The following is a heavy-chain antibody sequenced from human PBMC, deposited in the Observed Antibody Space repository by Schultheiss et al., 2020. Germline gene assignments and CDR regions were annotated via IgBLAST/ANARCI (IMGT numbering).Heavy chain of an antibody. D-gene: IGHD2-8*01. CDR1: GGSISSYY. CDR3: SSWSPYYGMDV. V-gene: IGHV4-59*04. J-gene: IGHJ6*02. CDR2: IYHSGST. Sequence: SETLSLTCTVSGGSISSYYWSWIRQPPGKGLEWIGYIYHSGSTYYNPSLKSRVTISVDTSKNQFSLKLSSVTAADTAVYYCSSWSPYYGMDVWGQGTTVTVSS.